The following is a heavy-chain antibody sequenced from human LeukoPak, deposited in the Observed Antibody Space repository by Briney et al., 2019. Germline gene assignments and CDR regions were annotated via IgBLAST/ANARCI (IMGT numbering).Heavy chain of an antibody. CDR1: GGTFSSYA. Sequence: GASVKVSCKASGGTFSSYAISWVRQAPGQGLEWMGGIIPIFGTANYAQKFQGRVTITADESTGTAYMELSSLRSEDTAVYYCARGPLWFRELHNWFDPWGQGTLVTVSS. CDR2: IIPIFGTA. D-gene: IGHD3-10*01. V-gene: IGHV1-69*01. CDR3: ARGPLWFRELHNWFDP. J-gene: IGHJ5*02.